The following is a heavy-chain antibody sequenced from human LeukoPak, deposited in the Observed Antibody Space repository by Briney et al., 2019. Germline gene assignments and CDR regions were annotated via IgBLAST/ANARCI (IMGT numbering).Heavy chain of an antibody. D-gene: IGHD3-9*01. CDR3: AAAEHYDILTGYSYFDY. CDR1: GFTFTSSA. V-gene: IGHV1-58*01. CDR2: IVVGSGNT. Sequence: SVKVSCKASGFTFTSSAVQGVRQARGQRLEWIGWIVVGSGNTNYAQKFQERVTITRDMSTSTAYMELSSLRSEDTAVYYCAAAEHYDILTGYSYFDYWGQGTLVTVSS. J-gene: IGHJ4*02.